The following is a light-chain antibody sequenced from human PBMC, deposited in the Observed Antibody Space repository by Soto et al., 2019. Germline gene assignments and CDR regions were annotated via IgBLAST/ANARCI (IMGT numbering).Light chain of an antibody. J-gene: IGKJ1*01. CDR3: QQYNNWT. CDR1: QSISSN. V-gene: IGKV3-15*01. Sequence: ETVMTQSPATLSVSPGERATLSCRASQSISSNLAWFQQKPGQAPRLLIYDASTMATGFPARFSGSGSGTDFTLTISRLEPEDLAVYYCQQYNNWTFGQGTKVDIK. CDR2: DAS.